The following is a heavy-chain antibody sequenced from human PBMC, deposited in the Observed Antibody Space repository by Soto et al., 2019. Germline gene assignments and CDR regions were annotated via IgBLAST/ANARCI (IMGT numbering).Heavy chain of an antibody. CDR3: ARERRDSGSSRGVDH. CDR2: IYSDVTI. V-gene: IGHV4-4*07. J-gene: IGHJ4*02. CDR1: GGSISGYF. Sequence: PSETLSLTCTVSGGSISGYFWTWIRQPAGKGLEWIGRIYSDVTINSNPSLKSRVTMSVDTSKSQFSLKLSSVTAADTAVYYCARERRDSGSSRGVDHWGQGTLVTVSS. D-gene: IGHD6-19*01.